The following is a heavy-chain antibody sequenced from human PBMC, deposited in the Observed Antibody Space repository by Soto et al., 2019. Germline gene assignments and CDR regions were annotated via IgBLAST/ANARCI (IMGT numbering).Heavy chain of an antibody. CDR2: INAGNGNT. D-gene: IGHD3-10*01. J-gene: IGHJ4*02. V-gene: IGHV1-3*01. Sequence: ASVKVSCKASGYTFTSYAIHWVRQAPGQRLEWMGWINAGNGNTKYSQKFQGRVTITRDTSASTAYMELSSLRSEDTAVYCCARGLGGYSPPFDYWGQGTLVTLSS. CDR1: GYTFTSYA. CDR3: ARGLGGYSPPFDY.